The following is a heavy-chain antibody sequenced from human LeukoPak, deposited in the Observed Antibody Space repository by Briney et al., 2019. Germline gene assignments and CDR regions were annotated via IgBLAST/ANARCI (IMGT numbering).Heavy chain of an antibody. CDR1: GGSISSYY. Sequence: SETLSLTCTVSGGSISSYYRSWIRQPPGKGLEWIGYISYSGTTNYNPTLKSRVTMSLDTSKNQFSLKLTSVTTADTAVYYCARSGGTYTSPFDSWGQGTLVTVSS. CDR3: ARSGGTYTSPFDS. V-gene: IGHV4-59*01. CDR2: ISYSGTT. D-gene: IGHD2-2*02. J-gene: IGHJ4*02.